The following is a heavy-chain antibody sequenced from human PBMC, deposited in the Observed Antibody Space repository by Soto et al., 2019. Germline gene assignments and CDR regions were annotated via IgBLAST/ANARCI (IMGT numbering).Heavy chain of an antibody. CDR3: SRDFGYSYVKPGY. CDR1: GFTFITYY. V-gene: IGHV3-7*05. D-gene: IGHD5-18*01. J-gene: IGHJ4*02. Sequence: PGGSLRLSCTASGFTFITYYMTWVRQAPGKAREWVADIKQDGGEKDYVDSVKGRFTISRDNAKTSLYLQMNSLAADDTAVYYCSRDFGYSYVKPGYWGQGTLVTVSS. CDR2: IKQDGGEK.